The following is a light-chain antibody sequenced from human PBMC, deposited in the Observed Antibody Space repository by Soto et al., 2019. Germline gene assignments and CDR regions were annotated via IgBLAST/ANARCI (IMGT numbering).Light chain of an antibody. Sequence: EIVLTQSPATLSLSPGERATLSCRASQSVSTYLAWYQQKPGQAPRLLIYDVSDRATGIPARFSGSGSGTNFPLTISGLEPEDFAVYYCQHRSGWPPWTFGQGTKVQI. V-gene: IGKV3-11*01. CDR2: DVS. CDR1: QSVSTY. J-gene: IGKJ1*01. CDR3: QHRSGWPPWT.